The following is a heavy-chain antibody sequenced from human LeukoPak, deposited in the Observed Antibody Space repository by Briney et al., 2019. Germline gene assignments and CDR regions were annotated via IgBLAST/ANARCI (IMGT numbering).Heavy chain of an antibody. CDR1: GYTFTGYY. D-gene: IGHD2-2*01. J-gene: IGHJ4*02. V-gene: IGHV1-2*02. Sequence: ASEKVSCKASGYTFTGYYMHWVRQAPGQGLEWMGWINPNTGVTNYAQKFQGRVTLTRDTSIITAYMELTRLRSDDTAMYYCARVGCSSTSCYPERDYWGQGTLVTVSS. CDR2: INPNTGVT. CDR3: ARVGCSSTSCYPERDY.